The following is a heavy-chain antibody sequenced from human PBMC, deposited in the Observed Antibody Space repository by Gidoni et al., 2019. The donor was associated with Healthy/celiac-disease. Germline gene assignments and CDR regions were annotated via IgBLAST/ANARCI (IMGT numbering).Heavy chain of an antibody. CDR2: ISGSGGST. D-gene: IGHD3-3*01. CDR1: GFTFSSYA. CDR3: ASHPLLRFLEWLSELDY. J-gene: IGHJ4*02. Sequence: EVQLLESGGGLVQPGGSLRLSCAASGFTFSSYAMSWVRQAPGKGLEWVSAISGSGGSTYYADSVKGRFTISRDNSKNTLYLQMNSLRAEDTAVYYCASHPLLRFLEWLSELDYWGQGTLVTVSS. V-gene: IGHV3-23*01.